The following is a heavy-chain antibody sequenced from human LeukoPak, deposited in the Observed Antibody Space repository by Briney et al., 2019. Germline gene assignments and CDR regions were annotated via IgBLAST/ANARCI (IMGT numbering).Heavy chain of an antibody. D-gene: IGHD6-19*01. CDR1: GFTFSSYG. Sequence: GGCLRLSCAASGFTFSSYGMHWVRQAAGKGLEWVAVIWYDGSNKYYADSVKGRFIISRDNSKNTLDLQMNSLRAEDTAVYYCARDKEAVAVYYFDYWGQGTLVTVSS. CDR3: ARDKEAVAVYYFDY. J-gene: IGHJ4*02. CDR2: IWYDGSNK. V-gene: IGHV3-33*01.